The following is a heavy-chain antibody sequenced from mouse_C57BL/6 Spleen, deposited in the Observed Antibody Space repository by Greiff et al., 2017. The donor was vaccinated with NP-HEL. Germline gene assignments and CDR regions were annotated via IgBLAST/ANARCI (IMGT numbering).Heavy chain of an antibody. Sequence: GGGLVQPKGSLKLSCAASGFTFNTYAMHWVRQAPGKGLEWVARIRSKSSNYATYYADSVKDRFTISRDDSQSMLYLQMNNLKTEDTAMYYCVRDRNRSSYWYFDVWGTGTTVTVSS. D-gene: IGHD1-1*01. J-gene: IGHJ1*03. V-gene: IGHV10-3*01. CDR1: GFTFNTYA. CDR3: VRDRNRSSYWYFDV. CDR2: IRSKSSNYAT.